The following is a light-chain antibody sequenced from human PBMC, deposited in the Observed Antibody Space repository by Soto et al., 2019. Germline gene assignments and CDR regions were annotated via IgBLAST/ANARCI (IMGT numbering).Light chain of an antibody. CDR1: SSDVGGYNY. J-gene: IGLJ1*01. CDR3: SSYTSGSTPFV. V-gene: IGLV2-14*03. CDR2: DVS. Sequence: QSALTQPASVSGSPGQSITISCTGTSSDVGGYNYVSWYQHHPGKAPKVMLYDVSNRPSGVSNRFSGSKSGNTASLTISGLQAEDEADYYCSSYTSGSTPFVFGTGTKVNVL.